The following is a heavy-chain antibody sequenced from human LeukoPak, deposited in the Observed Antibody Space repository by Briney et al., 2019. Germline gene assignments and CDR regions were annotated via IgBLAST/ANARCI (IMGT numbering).Heavy chain of an antibody. D-gene: IGHD2-15*01. CDR1: GGTFSSYA. J-gene: IGHJ6*02. V-gene: IGHV1-69*04. Sequence: GASVKVSCKASGGTFSSYAISWVRQAPGQGLEWMGRIIPILDIAKYAQKFQGRVTITADKSTGTAYMELSSLRSDDTAVYYCARVLSCTGGSCYSIYGMDAWGQGTTVTVSS. CDR2: IIPILDIA. CDR3: ARVLSCTGGSCYSIYGMDA.